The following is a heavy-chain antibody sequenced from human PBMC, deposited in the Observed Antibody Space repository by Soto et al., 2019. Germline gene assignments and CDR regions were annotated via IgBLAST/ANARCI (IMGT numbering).Heavy chain of an antibody. Sequence: GAGPTLVNPTQTLTLTCTFSGFSFSTPGMRVNWIRQPPGKALEWLARIDWDDDKLYTTSLKTRLTISKDTSKNQVVLTMTNMDPVDTATYYCARSQGRIVGAPGGAFDIWGQGTMVTVSS. CDR2: IDWDDDK. CDR3: ARSQGRIVGAPGGAFDI. V-gene: IGHV2-70*04. CDR1: GFSFSTPGMR. J-gene: IGHJ3*02. D-gene: IGHD1-26*01.